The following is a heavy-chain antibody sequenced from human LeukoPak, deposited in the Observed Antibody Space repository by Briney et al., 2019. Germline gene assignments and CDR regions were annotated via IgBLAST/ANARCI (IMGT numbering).Heavy chain of an antibody. CDR1: GFTFINYA. Sequence: PGRSLRLSCAASGFTFINYAMHWVRQAPGKGLEWVAVISYDGSDKYYVDSVKGRFTISRDNSKNTLYLQMNSLRAEDTAVYYCARDNGENYHTASDYWGQGTLVTVSS. D-gene: IGHD2-8*01. V-gene: IGHV3-30*03. CDR2: ISYDGSDK. J-gene: IGHJ4*02. CDR3: ARDNGENYHTASDY.